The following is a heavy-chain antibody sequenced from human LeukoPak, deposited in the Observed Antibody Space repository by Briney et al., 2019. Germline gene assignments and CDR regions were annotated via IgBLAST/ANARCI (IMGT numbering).Heavy chain of an antibody. Sequence: SETLSLTCAVYGGSFSGYYWSWIRQPPGKGLEWIGEINHSGSTNYNPSLESRVTISVDTSKNQFSLKLSSVTAADTAVYYCARGQRGFWSGPNWFDPWGQGTLVTVSS. CDR3: ARGQRGFWSGPNWFDP. CDR1: GGSFSGYY. CDR2: INHSGST. J-gene: IGHJ5*02. D-gene: IGHD3-3*01. V-gene: IGHV4-34*01.